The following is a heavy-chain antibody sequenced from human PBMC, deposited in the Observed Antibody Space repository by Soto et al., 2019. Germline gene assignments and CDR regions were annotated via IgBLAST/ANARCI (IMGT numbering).Heavy chain of an antibody. CDR3: TRLSNDYGDYVEFGRYDY. D-gene: IGHD4-17*01. J-gene: IGHJ4*02. CDR2: VSATAGTT. CDR1: GFTFSNYA. V-gene: IGHV3-23*01. Sequence: GGSLRLSCAASGFTFSNYAMSWVRQAPGKGLGWVSLVSATAGTTYYTDSVKGRFTISRDDSRNTAYLQMNSLKTDDTAVYYCTRLSNDYGDYVEFGRYDYWGQGTLVTVSS.